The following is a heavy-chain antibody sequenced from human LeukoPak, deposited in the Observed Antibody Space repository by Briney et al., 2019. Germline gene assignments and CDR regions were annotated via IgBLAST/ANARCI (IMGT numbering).Heavy chain of an antibody. J-gene: IGHJ4*02. CDR2: LSYVEHT. CDR1: GFSFSNFG. Sequence: GGSLRLSCAASGFSFSNFGMHWVRQPPGKGLEWVAVLSYVEHTAYADSVKGRFSISRDVSESTLYLQMDSLRVEDTAVYYCARLNRPGHEYGDYEYCDSWGQGTLVTVSS. CDR3: ARLNRPGHEYGDYEYCDS. D-gene: IGHD4-17*01. V-gene: IGHV3-30*03.